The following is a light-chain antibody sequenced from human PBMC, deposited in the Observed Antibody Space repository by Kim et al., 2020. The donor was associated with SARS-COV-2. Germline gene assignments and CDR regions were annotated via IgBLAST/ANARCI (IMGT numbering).Light chain of an antibody. V-gene: IGKV1-6*01. Sequence: ASGGDRVTITCRASQDLRNDLGWYQQKPGKAPELLIYVASSLQSGAPSRFTGSGSGTDFTLTISGLQPEDSATYYCLQDYTYPWTFGQGTKVEIK. J-gene: IGKJ1*01. CDR1: QDLRND. CDR2: VAS. CDR3: LQDYTYPWT.